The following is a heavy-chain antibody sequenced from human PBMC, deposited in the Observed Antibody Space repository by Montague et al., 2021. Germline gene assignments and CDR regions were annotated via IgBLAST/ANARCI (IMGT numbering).Heavy chain of an antibody. J-gene: IGHJ3*02. CDR1: GFNFDNYA. D-gene: IGHD6-25*01. V-gene: IGHV3-9*01. CDR3: AQRDSLDI. Sequence: SLRLSCAASGFNFDNYAMHWVRQVPGKGLEWVSGIKWNSGLIGYADSVKGRFTISRDNMKNSLYLQMNSLRAEDTAFYYCAQRDSLDIWGQGTMVTVSS. CDR2: IKWNSGLI.